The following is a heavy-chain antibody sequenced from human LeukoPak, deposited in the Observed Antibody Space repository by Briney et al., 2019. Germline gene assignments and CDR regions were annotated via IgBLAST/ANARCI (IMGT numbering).Heavy chain of an antibody. CDR1: GYTFTDYY. J-gene: IGHJ4*02. V-gene: IGHV1-2*02. CDR2: LNPNSGGT. Sequence: GASVKVSCKASGYTFTDYYMHWVRRAPGQGLEWMGWLNPNSGGTNYAQNFQGRVTMTRDTSISTAYMELSRLRSDDTAVYSCARGRPRNYYGSGSYNDYWGQGTLVTVSS. D-gene: IGHD3-10*01. CDR3: ARGRPRNYYGSGSYNDY.